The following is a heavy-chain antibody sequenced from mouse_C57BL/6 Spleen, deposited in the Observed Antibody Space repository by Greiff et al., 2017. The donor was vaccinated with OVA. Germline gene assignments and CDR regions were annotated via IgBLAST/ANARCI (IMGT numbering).Heavy chain of an antibody. Sequence: VQLQQSGPGLVQPSQSLSITCTVSGFSLTSYGVHWVRQSPGKGLEWLGVIWRGGSTDYNAAFMSRLSITKDNAKSQLCFKMNSLQADDTAIYDCAKGDYDYSYAMDYWGQGTSVTVSS. CDR1: GFSLTSYG. CDR2: IWRGGST. D-gene: IGHD2-4*01. CDR3: AKGDYDYSYAMDY. J-gene: IGHJ4*01. V-gene: IGHV2-5*01.